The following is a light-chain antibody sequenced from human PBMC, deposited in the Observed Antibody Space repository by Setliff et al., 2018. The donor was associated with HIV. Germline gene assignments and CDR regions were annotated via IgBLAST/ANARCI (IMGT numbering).Light chain of an antibody. CDR1: SSDVGGYNY. CDR2: DVN. CDR3: CSYAGSYTSLYV. J-gene: IGLJ1*01. V-gene: IGLV2-11*01. Sequence: QSALAQPRSVSGSPGQSVTISGTGTSSDVGGYNYVSWYQHLPGKAPKLIINDVNKRPSGVPDRFSGSKSGNTASLTIAGLQAEDEADYYCCSYAGSYTSLYVFGSGTKVTVL.